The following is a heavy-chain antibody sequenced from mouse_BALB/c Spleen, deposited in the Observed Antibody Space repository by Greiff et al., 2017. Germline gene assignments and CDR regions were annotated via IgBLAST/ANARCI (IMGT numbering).Heavy chain of an antibody. CDR3: TRGLLRYYYAMDY. D-gene: IGHD1-1*01. CDR1: GYTFTSYY. CDR2: INPSNGGT. J-gene: IGHJ4*01. V-gene: IGHV1S81*02. Sequence: QVQLQQSGAELVKPGASVKLSCKASGYTFTSYYMYWVKQRPGQGLEWIGEINPSNGGTNFNEKFKSKATLTVDKSSSTAYMQLSSLTSEDSAVYYCTRGLLRYYYAMDYWGQGTSVTVSS.